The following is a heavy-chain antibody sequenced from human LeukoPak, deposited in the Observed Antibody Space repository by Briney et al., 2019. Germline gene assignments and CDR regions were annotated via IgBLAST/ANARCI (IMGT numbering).Heavy chain of an antibody. CDR2: FSGSGGRT. D-gene: IGHD5/OR15-5a*01. Sequence: GGSLRLSCAASGFTFSSYAMSWVRQAPGKGLEWVSVFSGSGGRTYYADSVKGRFTISRDNSKNTLYLQMSSLRADDTAVYYCAKPPSSVSPGYWGQGTLVTVSS. CDR1: GFTFSSYA. V-gene: IGHV3-23*01. J-gene: IGHJ4*02. CDR3: AKPPSSVSPGY.